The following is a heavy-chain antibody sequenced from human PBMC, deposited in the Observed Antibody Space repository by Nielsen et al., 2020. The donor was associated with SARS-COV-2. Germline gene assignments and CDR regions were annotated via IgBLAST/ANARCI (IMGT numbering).Heavy chain of an antibody. Sequence: GGSLRLSCVASEFTFSKYGMNWVRQAPGKGLEYVSAISSNGGSTYYANSVKGRFTISRDNSKNTLYLQMGSLRAEDMAVYYCARDGSGFDYWGQGTLVTVSS. CDR1: EFTFSKYG. V-gene: IGHV3-64*01. D-gene: IGHD1-1*01. CDR2: ISSNGGST. J-gene: IGHJ4*02. CDR3: ARDGSGFDY.